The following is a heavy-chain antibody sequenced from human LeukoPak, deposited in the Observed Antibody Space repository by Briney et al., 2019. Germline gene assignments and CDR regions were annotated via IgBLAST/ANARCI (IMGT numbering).Heavy chain of an antibody. V-gene: IGHV3-20*04. Sequence: GGSLRLSCAASGFTFDDYGMSWVRQAPGKGLEWVSGINWNGGSTGYADSVKGRFTISRDNAKNTLYLQMSSLRGDDTAVYYCARDPHYYDSSGYYLRYFDYWGQGTLVTVSS. CDR3: ARDPHYYDSSGYYLRYFDY. CDR1: GFTFDDYG. J-gene: IGHJ4*02. D-gene: IGHD3-22*01. CDR2: INWNGGST.